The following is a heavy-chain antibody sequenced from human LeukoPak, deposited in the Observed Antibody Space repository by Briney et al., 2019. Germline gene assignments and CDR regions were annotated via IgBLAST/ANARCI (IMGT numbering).Heavy chain of an antibody. D-gene: IGHD2-21*01. V-gene: IGHV3-48*04. CDR1: GFPLSSYS. Sequence: GGSLRLSCAVSGFPLSSYSINWVRQAPGKGLEWVSYISSSSITIYYADSVKGRFTISRDNAKNSLYLQMDSLRAEDTAVYFCARESYSTYYFEYWGQGTLVTVSS. CDR3: ARESYSTYYFEY. J-gene: IGHJ4*02. CDR2: ISSSSITI.